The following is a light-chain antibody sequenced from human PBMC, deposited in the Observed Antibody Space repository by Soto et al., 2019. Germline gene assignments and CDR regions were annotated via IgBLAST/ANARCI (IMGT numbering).Light chain of an antibody. V-gene: IGLV2-8*01. CDR2: EVS. CDR3: ISYAGSNNYV. Sequence: QFVLTQPPSASGSPGQSVTISCTGTSSDIGGYNYVSWYQQHPGKAPKLMIYEVSKRPSGVPDRFSGSKSGNAASLTVSGLQAEDEADYYCISYAGSNNYVFGAGTKLTVL. CDR1: SSDIGGYNY. J-gene: IGLJ1*01.